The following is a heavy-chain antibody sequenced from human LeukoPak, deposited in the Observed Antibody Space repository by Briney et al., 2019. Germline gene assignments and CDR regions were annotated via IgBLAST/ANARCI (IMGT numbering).Heavy chain of an antibody. J-gene: IGHJ4*02. Sequence: ASVKVSCKASGYTFTGYYMHWVRQAPGQGLGWLGWINPNSGGTNYAQKFQGRVTVTRDTSISTAYMELSRLRSDDTAVYYCARDGCSSTSCSPGSFDYWGQGTLVTVSS. CDR2: INPNSGGT. CDR3: ARDGCSSTSCSPGSFDY. V-gene: IGHV1-2*02. CDR1: GYTFTGYY. D-gene: IGHD2-2*01.